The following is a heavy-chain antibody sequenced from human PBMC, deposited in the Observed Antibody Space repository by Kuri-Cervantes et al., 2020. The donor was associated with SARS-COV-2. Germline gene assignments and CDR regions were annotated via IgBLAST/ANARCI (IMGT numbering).Heavy chain of an antibody. V-gene: IGHV3-30*18. J-gene: IGHJ3*02. CDR3: AKMFITTWGYDAFDI. CDR2: ISYDGSNK. D-gene: IGHD3-22*01. Sequence: GGSLRLSCAVSGFTFTSHAMHWVRQAPGKGLEWVALISYDGSNKFYADSVKGRFTISRDNSKNTLYLQMNSLRAEDTAVYYCAKMFITTWGYDAFDIWGQGTMVTVSS. CDR1: GFTFTSHA.